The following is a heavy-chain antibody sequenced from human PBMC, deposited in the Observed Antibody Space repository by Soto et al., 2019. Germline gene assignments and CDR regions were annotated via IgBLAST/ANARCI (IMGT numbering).Heavy chain of an antibody. J-gene: IGHJ1*01. D-gene: IGHD2-15*01. Sequence: QITLKESGPTLVKPTQTLTLTCTFSGFSLSTSGVGVGWIRQPPGKALEWLALIYWDDDKRYSTSLKSRLTITKDTSKNQVVLTMTNMDPVDTATYYCAHRRVECSGGSCYSGAEYFQHWGQGTLVTVSS. CDR1: GFSLSTSGVG. CDR2: IYWDDDK. CDR3: AHRRVECSGGSCYSGAEYFQH. V-gene: IGHV2-5*02.